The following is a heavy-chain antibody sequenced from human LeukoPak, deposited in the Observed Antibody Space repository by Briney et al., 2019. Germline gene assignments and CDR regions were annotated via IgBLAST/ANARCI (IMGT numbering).Heavy chain of an antibody. J-gene: IGHJ4*02. V-gene: IGHV3-20*04. Sequence: PGGSLRLSCAASGFTFSSYAMSWVRQAPGKGLEWVSGINWNGGSTDYADSVKGRFTISRDNAKNSLYLQMNSLRAEETALYYCARGGAADYWGQGTLVTVSS. CDR2: INWNGGST. CDR1: GFTFSSYA. D-gene: IGHD6-25*01. CDR3: ARGGAADY.